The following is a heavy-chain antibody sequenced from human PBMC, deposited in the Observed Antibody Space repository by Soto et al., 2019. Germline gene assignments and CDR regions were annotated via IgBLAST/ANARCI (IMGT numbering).Heavy chain of an antibody. D-gene: IGHD3-3*01. V-gene: IGHV4-31*03. CDR1: GGSISSGGYY. CDR2: IYYSGST. Sequence: SETLSLTCTVSGGSISSGGYYWSWIRQHPGKGLEWIGYIYYSGSTYYNPSLKSRVTISVDTSKNQFSLKLSSVTAADTAVYYCATWRHGDPSEEYYFDYWGQGTLVTVS. J-gene: IGHJ4*02. CDR3: ATWRHGDPSEEYYFDY.